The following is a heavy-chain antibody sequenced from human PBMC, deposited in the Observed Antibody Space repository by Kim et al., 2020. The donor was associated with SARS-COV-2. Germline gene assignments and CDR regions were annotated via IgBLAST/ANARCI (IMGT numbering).Heavy chain of an antibody. J-gene: IGHJ3*02. CDR2: INPSGGST. CDR1: GYTFTSYY. CDR3: ARASARITMIVVVMRTGYAFDI. D-gene: IGHD3-22*01. V-gene: IGHV1-46*01. Sequence: ASVKVSCKASGYTFTSYYMHWVRQAPGQGLEWMGIINPSGGSTSYAQKFQGRVTMTRDTSTSTFYMELSSLRSEDTAVYYCARASARITMIVVVMRTGYAFDIWGQGTMVTVSS.